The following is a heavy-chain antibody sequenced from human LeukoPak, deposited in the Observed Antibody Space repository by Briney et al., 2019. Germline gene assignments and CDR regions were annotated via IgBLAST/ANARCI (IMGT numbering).Heavy chain of an antibody. CDR1: GYTFTGYC. D-gene: IGHD5-12*01. V-gene: IGHV1-2*03. CDR2: INPNSGGT. J-gene: IGHJ6*02. CDR3: ARVVVATKKSWRYYYYGMDV. Sequence: LGASVKVSCKASGYTFTGYCMHWVRQAPGQGLEWMGWINPNSGGTNYAQKFQGRVTMTRDTSISTAYMELSRLRSDDTAVYYCARVVVATKKSWRYYYYGMDVWGQGTTVTVSS.